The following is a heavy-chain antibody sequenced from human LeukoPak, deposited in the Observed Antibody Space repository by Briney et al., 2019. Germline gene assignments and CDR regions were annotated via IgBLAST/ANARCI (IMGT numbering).Heavy chain of an antibody. V-gene: IGHV4-59*08. CDR3: ASLNGSGYYFDY. CDR1: GGSISNYH. Sequence: SETLSLTCTVSGGSISNYHWNWIRQPPGKGLEWIGYIYYTGVTYYNPSLKSRVTISVDTSKNQFSLKLSSVTAADTAVYYCASLNGSGYYFDYWGQGTLVTVSS. D-gene: IGHD3-3*01. CDR2: IYYTGVT. J-gene: IGHJ4*02.